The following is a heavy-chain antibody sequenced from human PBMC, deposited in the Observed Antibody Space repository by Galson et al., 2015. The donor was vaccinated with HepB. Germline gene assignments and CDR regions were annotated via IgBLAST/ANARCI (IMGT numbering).Heavy chain of an antibody. D-gene: IGHD7-27*01. Sequence: SLRLSCAATGFTFSSYAMSWVRQAPGKGLGWVSAVSGSGGSTYYADSVKGRFTISRDNSKNTLYLQMNSLRAEDTAVYYCAKDVELTGEGYFDYWGQGTLVTVSS. CDR1: GFTFSSYA. CDR2: VSGSGGST. V-gene: IGHV3-23*01. J-gene: IGHJ4*02. CDR3: AKDVELTGEGYFDY.